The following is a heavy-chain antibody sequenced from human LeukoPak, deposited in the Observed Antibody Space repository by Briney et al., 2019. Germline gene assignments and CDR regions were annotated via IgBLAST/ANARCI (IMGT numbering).Heavy chain of an antibody. J-gene: IGHJ4*02. CDR1: GYTCTSCY. CDR3: ASGRQWLVQY. D-gene: IGHD6-19*01. V-gene: IGHV1-2*02. Sequence: GASVKVSCKASGYTCTSCYMHWVRQAPGQGLEWVGWISPNSGGTNYAQKFQGRVTMTRDTSISTAYMELSRLRSDDTAVYYCASGRQWLVQYWGQGTLVTVSS. CDR2: ISPNSGGT.